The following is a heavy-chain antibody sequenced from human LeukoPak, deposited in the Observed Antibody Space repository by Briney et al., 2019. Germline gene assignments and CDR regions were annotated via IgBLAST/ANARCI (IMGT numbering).Heavy chain of an antibody. Sequence: PSETLSLTCTVSGGSISSYYWNWIRQPAGKGLEWIGRIYTSGSTNYNPSLKSRVTMSVDTSTNQFSLKLSSVTAADTAVYYCALTLVRYSYEDYWGQGTLVTVSS. J-gene: IGHJ4*02. V-gene: IGHV4-4*07. CDR2: IYTSGST. CDR1: GGSISSYY. CDR3: ALTLVRYSYEDY. D-gene: IGHD5-18*01.